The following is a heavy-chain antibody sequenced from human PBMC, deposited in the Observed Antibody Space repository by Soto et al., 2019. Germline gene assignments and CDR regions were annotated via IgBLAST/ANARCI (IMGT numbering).Heavy chain of an antibody. Sequence: QVHLVQSGAEVKKPGASVKVSCKGSGYIFTTYGITWVRQAPGQGLEGMGWISAHNGNTNYARKLQGRVTVTRDTSTSTAYMELRNLRSDDTAVDYCARGGYGDYWGQGALVTVSS. CDR2: ISAHNGNT. D-gene: IGHD1-1*01. CDR1: GYIFTTYG. CDR3: ARGGYGDY. V-gene: IGHV1-18*01. J-gene: IGHJ4*02.